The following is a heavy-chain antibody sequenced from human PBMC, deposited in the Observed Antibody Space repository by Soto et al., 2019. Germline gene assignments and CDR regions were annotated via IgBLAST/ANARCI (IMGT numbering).Heavy chain of an antibody. CDR1: GGPIRSSSHY. CDR2: IDESGTT. D-gene: IGHD3-16*01. Sequence: SETLSLTCSVSGGPIRSSSHYWGWIRQSPGTGLEWIGSIDESGTTYYNPSLQSRGTVSVDTSKNQFSLKVISVTGADTAIYYCAREGGYVDYWGQGTLVTVSS. V-gene: IGHV4-39*02. J-gene: IGHJ4*02. CDR3: AREGGYVDY.